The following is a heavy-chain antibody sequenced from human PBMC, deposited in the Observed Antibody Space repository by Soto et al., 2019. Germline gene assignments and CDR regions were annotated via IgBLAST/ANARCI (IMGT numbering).Heavy chain of an antibody. Sequence: PGGSLRLSCAASGFTFSSYAMSWVRQAPGKGLEWVSAISGSGGSTYYADSVKGRFTISRDNSKNTLYLQMNSLRAEDTALYYCARDRFWGTYGMDVWGQGPTVTVSS. CDR1: GFTFSSYA. D-gene: IGHD3-16*01. CDR3: ARDRFWGTYGMDV. J-gene: IGHJ6*02. V-gene: IGHV3-23*01. CDR2: ISGSGGST.